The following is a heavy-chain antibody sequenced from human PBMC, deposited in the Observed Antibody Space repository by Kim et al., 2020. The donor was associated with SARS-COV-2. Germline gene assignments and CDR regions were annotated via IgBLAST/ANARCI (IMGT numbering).Heavy chain of an antibody. Sequence: GGSLRLSCAASGFTFSSYAMHWVRQAPGKGLEWVAVISYDGSNKYYADSVKGRFTISRDNSKNTLYLQMNSLRAEDTAVYYCARDRIAAPIYYYYGMDVWGQGTTVTVSS. CDR1: GFTFSSYA. V-gene: IGHV3-30-3*01. J-gene: IGHJ6*02. D-gene: IGHD6-6*01. CDR2: ISYDGSNK. CDR3: ARDRIAAPIYYYYGMDV.